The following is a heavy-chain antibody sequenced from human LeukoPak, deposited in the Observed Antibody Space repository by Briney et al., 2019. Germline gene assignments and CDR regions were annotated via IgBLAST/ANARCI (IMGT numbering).Heavy chain of an antibody. Sequence: GSVKVSCKASGYTFTGYLMHWVRQAPGQGLEWVGWINPNSGGTNYAQKFQGRLTMTRDKSLSTAYMKVSRLRCDDTAVYYCARGLGAAAGRVFDYWAQGTLVTVSS. V-gene: IGHV1-2*02. CDR1: GYTFTGYL. CDR3: ARGLGAAAGRVFDY. D-gene: IGHD6-13*01. J-gene: IGHJ4*02. CDR2: INPNSGGT.